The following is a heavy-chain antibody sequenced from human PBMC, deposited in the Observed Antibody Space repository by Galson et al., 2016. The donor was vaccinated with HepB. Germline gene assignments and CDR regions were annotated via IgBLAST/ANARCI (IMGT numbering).Heavy chain of an antibody. CDR3: ARGYTSGWYWFDP. CDR1: GGTFSIYG. V-gene: IGHV1-69*06. Sequence: SVKVSCKASGGTFSIYGISWVRQAPGQGLEWMGGIIPIFGTANYAQKFQGRVTITADKSTSTAYMELTSLRSEDTAVYYCARGYTSGWYWFDPWGQGTLVTVSS. D-gene: IGHD6-19*01. J-gene: IGHJ5*02. CDR2: IIPIFGTA.